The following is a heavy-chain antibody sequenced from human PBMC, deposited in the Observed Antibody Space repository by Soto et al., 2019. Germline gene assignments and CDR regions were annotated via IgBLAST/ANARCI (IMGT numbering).Heavy chain of an antibody. V-gene: IGHV3-48*01. CDR2: ISSSSSTI. D-gene: IGHD6-19*01. CDR3: AIVPRIAVAGTRFYYYYYMDV. Sequence: GGSLRLSCAASGFTFSSYSMNWVRQAPGKGLEWISYISSSSSTIYYADSGKGRFTISRDNAKNSLYLQRNSLRAEDTAVYYYAIVPRIAVAGTRFYYYYYMDVWGKGTTVTVSS. J-gene: IGHJ6*03. CDR1: GFTFSSYS.